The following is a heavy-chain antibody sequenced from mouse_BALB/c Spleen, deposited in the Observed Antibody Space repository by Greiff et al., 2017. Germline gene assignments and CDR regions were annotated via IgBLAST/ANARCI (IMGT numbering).Heavy chain of an antibody. Sequence: QVQLQQSGAELVKPGASVKLSCKASGYTFTSYYMYWVKQRPGQGLEWIGGINPSNGGTNFNEKFKSKATLTVDKSSSTAYMQLSSLTSEDSAVYYCTRRNYYGSSWYFDVWGAGTTVTVSS. CDR3: TRRNYYGSSWYFDV. V-gene: IGHV1S81*02. CDR2: INPSNGGT. D-gene: IGHD1-1*01. CDR1: GYTFTSYY. J-gene: IGHJ1*01.